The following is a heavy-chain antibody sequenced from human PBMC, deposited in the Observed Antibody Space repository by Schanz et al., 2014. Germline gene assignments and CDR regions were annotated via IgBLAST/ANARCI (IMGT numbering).Heavy chain of an antibody. CDR1: GFTVSSNH. CDR2: ISGSGGST. Sequence: EGQLAESGGGLVQPGGSLRLSCAVSGFTVSSNHMSWVRQAPGKGLEWVSVISGSGGSTYYADSVKGRFTISRGNSKNTLYLQMNSLRAEDTAVYYCAKLSSSGRLAGYFDYWGQGALVTVSS. J-gene: IGHJ4*02. D-gene: IGHD6-19*01. CDR3: AKLSSSGRLAGYFDY. V-gene: IGHV3-23*04.